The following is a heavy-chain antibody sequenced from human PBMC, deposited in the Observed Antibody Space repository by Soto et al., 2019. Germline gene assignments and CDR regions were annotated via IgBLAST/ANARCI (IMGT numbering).Heavy chain of an antibody. CDR1: GYSFANDC. Sequence: PGESLKISCHGSGYSFANDCIALVLQMPGKGLEWVGVIYPGDSDTRYSPSFRGQVTISADKSISHVYLQWSSLKASDTAMYYCARNRLRQYYYGMDVWGQGTTVTVSS. V-gene: IGHV5-51*01. J-gene: IGHJ6*02. CDR2: IYPGDSDT. D-gene: IGHD3-10*01. CDR3: ARNRLRQYYYGMDV.